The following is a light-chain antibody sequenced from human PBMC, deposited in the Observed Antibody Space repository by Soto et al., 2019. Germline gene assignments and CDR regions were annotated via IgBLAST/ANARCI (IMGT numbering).Light chain of an antibody. J-gene: IGKJ4*01. V-gene: IGKV3-11*01. CDR1: QSVSSY. CDR2: DAS. CDR3: QQRSNWLT. Sequence: EIGLTQSPATLSLSPGGRGTLSCSASQSVSSYLAWYQQKPGQAPRLLIYDASNRATGIPARFSGSGSGTDFTLTISRLEPEDFAVYYCQQRSNWLTFGGGTKVDIK.